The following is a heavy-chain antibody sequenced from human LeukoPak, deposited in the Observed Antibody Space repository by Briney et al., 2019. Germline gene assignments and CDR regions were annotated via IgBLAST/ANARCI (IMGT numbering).Heavy chain of an antibody. J-gene: IGHJ4*02. V-gene: IGHV3-15*01. CDR2: IKSKTDGGTT. D-gene: IGHD3-10*01. Sequence: GGSLRLSCAASGFTFSNAWMSWVRQAPGKGLEWVGRIKSKTDGGTTDYAAPVKGRFTISRDDSKNTLYLQMNSLRAEDTAVYYCAKGSITMVRGTQGGYFDYWGQGTLVAVSS. CDR1: GFTFSNAW. CDR3: AKGSITMVRGTQGGYFDY.